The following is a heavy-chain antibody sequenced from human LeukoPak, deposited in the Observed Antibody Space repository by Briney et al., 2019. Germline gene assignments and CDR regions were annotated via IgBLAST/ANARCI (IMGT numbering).Heavy chain of an antibody. Sequence: ETLSLTCTVSGGSISSNYWSWIRQPPGKGLEWIGYIYYPGSTNYNPSLKSRVTISLDTSNKQFSLKLSSVAAADTAVYYCSRVRRDGYNPLDYWGQGTLVTVSS. D-gene: IGHD5-24*01. V-gene: IGHV4-59*08. CDR2: IYYPGST. CDR3: SRVRRDGYNPLDY. J-gene: IGHJ4*02. CDR1: GGSISSNY.